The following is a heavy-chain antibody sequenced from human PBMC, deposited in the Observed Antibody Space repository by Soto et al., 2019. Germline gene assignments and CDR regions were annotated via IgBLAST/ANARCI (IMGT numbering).Heavy chain of an antibody. CDR1: GFTFSSYW. V-gene: IGHV3-7*01. D-gene: IGHD6-19*01. Sequence: EVQLVESGGGLVQPGGSLRLSCAASGFTFSSYWMSWVRQAPGKGLEWVANIKQDGSEKYYVDSVKGRFTISRDNAKNSLYLQMNSLRAEDTAVYYCSRDGKEQWLPLWDYFDYWGQGTLVTVSS. CDR2: IKQDGSEK. J-gene: IGHJ4*02. CDR3: SRDGKEQWLPLWDYFDY.